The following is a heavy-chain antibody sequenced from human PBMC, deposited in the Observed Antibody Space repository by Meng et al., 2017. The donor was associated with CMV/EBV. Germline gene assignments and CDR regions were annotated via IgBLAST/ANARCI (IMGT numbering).Heavy chain of an antibody. J-gene: IGHJ6*02. Sequence: GSLRLSCAASGFTVSSNYMSWVRQAPGKGLEWVSVIYSGGSTYYADSVKGRFTISRDNSKNTLYLQMNSLRAEDTAVYYCASRSYFYYYYGMDVWGQGTTVTVSS. V-gene: IGHV3-53*01. CDR3: ASRSYFYYYYGMDV. D-gene: IGHD1-26*01. CDR1: GFTVSSNY. CDR2: IYSGGST.